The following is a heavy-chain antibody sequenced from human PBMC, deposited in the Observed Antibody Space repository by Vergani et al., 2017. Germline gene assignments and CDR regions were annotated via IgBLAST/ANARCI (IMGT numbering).Heavy chain of an antibody. Sequence: QVQLQQWGAGLLKPSETLSLTCAVYGGSFSGYYWSWIRQPPGKGLEWIGEINHSGSTNYNPSLKSRVTISVDTSKNQFSLKLSSVTAADPAVYYCARGLYCSSTSCYSSLAARRRWFDPWGQGTLVTVSS. V-gene: IGHV4-34*01. CDR3: ARGLYCSSTSCYSSLAARRRWFDP. D-gene: IGHD2-2*01. CDR2: INHSGST. CDR1: GGSFSGYY. J-gene: IGHJ5*02.